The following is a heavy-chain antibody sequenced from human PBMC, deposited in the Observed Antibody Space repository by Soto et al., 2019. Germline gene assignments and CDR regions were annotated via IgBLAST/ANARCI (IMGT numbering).Heavy chain of an antibody. J-gene: IGHJ6*02. CDR2: ISYDGSNK. V-gene: IGHV3-30-3*01. D-gene: IGHD3-22*01. Sequence: QVQLVESGGGVVQPGRSLRLSCAASGFTFSSYAMHWVRQAPGKGLGWVAVISYDGSNKYYADSVKGRFTISRDNSKNTLYLQMNSLRAEDTAVYYWASSGRDYYDSRENYYYYYGMDVWGQGTTVTVSS. CDR3: ASSGRDYYDSRENYYYYYGMDV. CDR1: GFTFSSYA.